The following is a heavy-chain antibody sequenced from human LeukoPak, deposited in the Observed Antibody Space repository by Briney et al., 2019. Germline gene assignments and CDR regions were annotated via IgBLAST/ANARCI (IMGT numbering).Heavy chain of an antibody. CDR3: ARVLPDDILTGYYSGLGY. CDR1: GFTFSSYS. CDR2: ISSSSSYI. Sequence: PGGSLRVSCAASGFTFSSYSMNWVRQAPGEGLEWVSSISSSSSYIYYADSVKGRFTISRDNAKNSLYLQMNSLRAEDTAVYYCARVLPDDILTGYYSGLGYWGQGTLVTVSS. J-gene: IGHJ4*02. V-gene: IGHV3-21*01. D-gene: IGHD3-9*01.